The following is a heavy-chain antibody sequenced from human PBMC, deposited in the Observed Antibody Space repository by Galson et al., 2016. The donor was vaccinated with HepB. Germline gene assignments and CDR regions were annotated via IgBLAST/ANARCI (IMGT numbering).Heavy chain of an antibody. CDR1: GFAFSAFG. V-gene: IGHV3-23*01. CDR2: ISTSGGST. D-gene: IGHD4-11*01. J-gene: IGHJ4*02. CDR3: AKGTTRLGDN. Sequence: SLRLSCAASGFAFSAFGMTWVRHAPRKGLEWVAAISTSGGSTDYADSVKGRFTISRDNSKNMLYLQMSSLRVEDSALYYCAKGTTRLGDNWGQGILVNVSS.